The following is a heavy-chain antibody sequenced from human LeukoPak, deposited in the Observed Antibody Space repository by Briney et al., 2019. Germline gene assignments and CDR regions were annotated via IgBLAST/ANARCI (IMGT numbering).Heavy chain of an antibody. J-gene: IGHJ5*02. D-gene: IGHD3-3*01. CDR2: IYTSGST. CDR3: ARLEPYDFLDP. V-gene: IGHV4-4*09. Sequence: SETLSLTCTVSGGSISSYYWSWIRQPPGKGLEWIGYIYTSGSTNYNPSLKSRVTISVDTSKNQFSLKLSSVTAADTGVYYCARLEPYDFLDPWGQGTLVTVSS. CDR1: GGSISSYY.